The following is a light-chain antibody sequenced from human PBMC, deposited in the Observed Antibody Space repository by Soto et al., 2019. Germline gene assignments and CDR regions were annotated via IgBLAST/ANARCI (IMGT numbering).Light chain of an antibody. V-gene: IGLV2-14*01. CDR2: DVS. CDR3: SSYTSSSRI. CDR1: SSDVGGYNY. Sequence: QSVLTQPASVSGSPGQSITISCTGTSSDVGGYNYVSWYQQHPGKAPKLMIYDVSNRPSGVSNRFSGSKSGNTASLTISGLQAEDEADYYCSSYTSSSRIFGTGTKVTAL. J-gene: IGLJ1*01.